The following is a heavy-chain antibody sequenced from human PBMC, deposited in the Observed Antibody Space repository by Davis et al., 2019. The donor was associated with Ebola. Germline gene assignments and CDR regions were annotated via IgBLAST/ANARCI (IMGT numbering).Heavy chain of an antibody. CDR1: GGSFSGYY. Sequence: LETLSLTCAVYGGSFSGYYWSWIRQPPGKGLEWIGEINHSGSTNYNPSLKSRVTISVDTSKNQFSLKLSSVTAADTAVYYCARETTVTTFGYYGMDVWGQGTTVTVSS. V-gene: IGHV4-34*01. D-gene: IGHD4-17*01. CDR2: INHSGST. CDR3: ARETTVTTFGYYGMDV. J-gene: IGHJ6*02.